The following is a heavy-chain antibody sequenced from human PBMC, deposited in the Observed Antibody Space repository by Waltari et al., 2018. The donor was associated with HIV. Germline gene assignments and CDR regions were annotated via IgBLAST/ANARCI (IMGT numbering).Heavy chain of an antibody. J-gene: IGHJ6*02. Sequence: QVQLVESGGGVVQPGGSLRPSCAASGFTFSSYGMHWVRQTPGKGVEWVAFRRYDGGNKYYADSVKGRFTISRDNSKSTLYLQMNSRRAEEWAVYYCARSRSYYYYGMDVWGQGTTVTVSS. D-gene: IGHD2-2*01. CDR2: RRYDGGNK. V-gene: IGHV3-30*02. CDR3: ARSRSYYYYGMDV. CDR1: GFTFSSYG.